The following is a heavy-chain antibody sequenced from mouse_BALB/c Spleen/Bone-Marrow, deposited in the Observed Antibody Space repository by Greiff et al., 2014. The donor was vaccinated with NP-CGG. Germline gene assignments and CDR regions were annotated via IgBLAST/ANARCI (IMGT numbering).Heavy chain of an antibody. CDR2: IQYSGST. J-gene: IGHJ2*01. CDR1: GYSITSGYS. V-gene: IGHV3-1*02. D-gene: IGHD1-2*01. CDR3: TKRQIHYYAYYFDY. Sequence: EVQLQQSGPDLVRPSQSLSLTCTVTGYSITSGYSWYWIRQFPGNKLEWMGYIQYSGSTNYNPNFKSRISITSDTSKNQFFLQLNSVTTEDTATYYCTKRQIHYYAYYFDYWGQGTTLTVSS.